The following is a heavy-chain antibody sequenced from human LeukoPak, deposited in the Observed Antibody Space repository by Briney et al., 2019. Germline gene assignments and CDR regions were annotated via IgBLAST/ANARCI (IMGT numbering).Heavy chain of an antibody. CDR1: GFTFSIYA. V-gene: IGHV3-23*01. J-gene: IGHJ1*01. CDR2: ISDSGGST. Sequence: GGSLRLSCAASGFTFSIYAMSWVRQAPGKGLEWVSAISDSGGSTYYADSVTGRFTVSRDNSKNTLYLQMNSLRAEDTAVYYCAKDLHSSSWYNYFQHWGQGTLVTVSS. CDR3: AKDLHSSSWYNYFQH. D-gene: IGHD6-13*01.